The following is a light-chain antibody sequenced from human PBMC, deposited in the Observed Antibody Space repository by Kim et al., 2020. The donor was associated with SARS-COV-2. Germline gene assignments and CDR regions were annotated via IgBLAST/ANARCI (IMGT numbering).Light chain of an antibody. CDR2: AAS. CDR1: QSITIY. J-gene: IGKJ2*01. CDR3: QESHSAPYT. Sequence: SASVAASVTLTSPASQSITIYLNWYQQKPGEAPTLLIYAASTLPRGVPSRFSGRGSGTDFTLTISSLQPEDFATYYCQESHSAPYTFGQGTKLEI. V-gene: IGKV1-39*01.